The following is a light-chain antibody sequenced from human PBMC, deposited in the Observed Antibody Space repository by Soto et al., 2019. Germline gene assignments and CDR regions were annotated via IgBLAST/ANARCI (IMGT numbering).Light chain of an antibody. CDR3: QQYGSSPPWT. CDR2: GAS. CDR1: QSVSSSY. V-gene: IGKV3-20*01. J-gene: IGKJ1*01. Sequence: EIVLTQSPGTLSLSPGERATLSCRASQSVSSSYLAWYQQKPGQAPRLLIYGASSRATGIPDRSSGSGSGTDFTLTISRLEPEEFAVYYCQQYGSSPPWTFGQGTKVEIK.